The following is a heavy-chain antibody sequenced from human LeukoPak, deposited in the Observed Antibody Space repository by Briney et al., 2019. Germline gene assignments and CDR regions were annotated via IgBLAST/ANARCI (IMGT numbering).Heavy chain of an antibody. CDR2: ISGSGGST. V-gene: IGHV3-23*01. CDR1: GFTLSSYA. CDR3: AAIVATIPTLDY. Sequence: QPGGSLRLSCAASGFTLSSYAMSWVRQAPGKGLEWVSAISGSGGSTYYADSVKGRFTISRDNSKNTLYLQMNSLRAEDTAVYYCAAIVATIPTLDYWGQGTLVTVSS. J-gene: IGHJ4*02. D-gene: IGHD5-12*01.